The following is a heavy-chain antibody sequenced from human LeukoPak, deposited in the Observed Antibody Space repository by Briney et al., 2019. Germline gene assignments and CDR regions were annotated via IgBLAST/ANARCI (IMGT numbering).Heavy chain of an antibody. CDR3: ARSPGSGYHDY. CDR2: FNPDTGGT. J-gene: IGHJ4*02. V-gene: IGHV1-2*02. D-gene: IGHD3-22*01. Sequence: ASVTVSCKSSGYTFTGYYLHWLRQAPGQGLEWMGCFNPDTGGTNYAQKFQGRVTMTRDTSISTAYMELSRLRSDDTAVYYCARSPGSGYHDYWGQGTLVTVSS. CDR1: GYTFTGYY.